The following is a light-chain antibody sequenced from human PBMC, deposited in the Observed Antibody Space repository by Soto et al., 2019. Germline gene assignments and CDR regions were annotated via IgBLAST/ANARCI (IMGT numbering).Light chain of an antibody. J-gene: IGKJ4*01. CDR2: GAS. Sequence: EIVMTQSPATLSVSPGERATLSCRASQSVNSNLAWYQQKPGQAPRLLIYGASTRATGIPARFSGSGSGTEFTLTISSLQSEDVAVYYGQQYNNWLTFGGGTKVEIK. CDR1: QSVNSN. V-gene: IGKV3-15*01. CDR3: QQYNNWLT.